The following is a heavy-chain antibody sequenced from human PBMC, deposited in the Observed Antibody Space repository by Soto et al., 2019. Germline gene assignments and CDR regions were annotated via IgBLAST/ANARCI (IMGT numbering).Heavy chain of an antibody. J-gene: IGHJ4*02. V-gene: IGHV5-51*01. Sequence: GESLKISCKGSGYSFTSYWIGWVRQMPGKGLEWMGIIYPGDSDTRYSPSFQGQVTISADKSISTAYLQWSSLKASDTAMYYCARHARDPRPSTTGTTPVVDYWGQGTLVTVSS. CDR2: IYPGDSDT. CDR3: ARHARDPRPSTTGTTPVVDY. D-gene: IGHD1-1*01. CDR1: GYSFTSYW.